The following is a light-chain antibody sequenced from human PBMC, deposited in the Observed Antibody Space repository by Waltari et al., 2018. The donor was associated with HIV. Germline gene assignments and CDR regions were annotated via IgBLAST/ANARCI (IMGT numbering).Light chain of an antibody. CDR1: NIVSKN. CDR2: RYS. CDR3: QVWDSRTERV. V-gene: IGLV3-9*01. Sequence: YELTQTPSVSVALGQTARITCEGNNIVSKNVHGYQQRPGQAPLLVIYRYSNLPSGIPERFSGSNSGNTATLTISRAQAGDEADYYCQVWDSRTERVFGGGTKLTVL. J-gene: IGLJ2*01.